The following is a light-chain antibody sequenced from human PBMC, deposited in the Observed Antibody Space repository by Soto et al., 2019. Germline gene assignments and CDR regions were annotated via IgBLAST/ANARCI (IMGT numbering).Light chain of an antibody. CDR3: QQLYNYPCT. V-gene: IGKV1-9*01. J-gene: IGKJ1*01. Sequence: IQLTQSPSSLSASVRDRVTITCRASQDISSYLAWYQQKPGKAPKLLIYSASTLQSGFPSGFSGSGSGTDFTLTISSLQPEDSATYYCQQLYNYPCTFGQGTKVEIK. CDR2: SAS. CDR1: QDISSY.